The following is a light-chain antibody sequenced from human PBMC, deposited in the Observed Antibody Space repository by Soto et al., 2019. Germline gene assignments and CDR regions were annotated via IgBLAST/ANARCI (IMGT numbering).Light chain of an antibody. CDR1: RSISSTY. V-gene: IGKV3-20*01. CDR2: AAS. Sequence: EIVLTQSPGTLSLSPGEKATLSCRASRSISSTYLAWYRQKPGQAPRLLIYAASSRATGIPDRFSGSGSGTDFTLTISRLEPEDFAVYYCQQYYASSWTFGQGTKVDIK. CDR3: QQYYASSWT. J-gene: IGKJ1*01.